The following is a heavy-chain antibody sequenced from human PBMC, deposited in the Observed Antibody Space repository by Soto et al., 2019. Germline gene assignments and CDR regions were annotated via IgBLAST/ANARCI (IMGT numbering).Heavy chain of an antibody. V-gene: IGHV5-10-1*01. CDR1: GYSFTSYW. CDR3: ARLEGMVYAPRGPALSFDP. CDR2: IDPSDSYT. J-gene: IGHJ5*02. Sequence: PGESLKISCKGSGYSFTSYWISWVRQMPGKGLEWMGRIDPSDSYTNYSRSFQGNVTISADKSIRTAYLQWSSLKASDTAMYYCARLEGMVYAPRGPALSFDPCGQGTLVTVYS. D-gene: IGHD2-8*01.